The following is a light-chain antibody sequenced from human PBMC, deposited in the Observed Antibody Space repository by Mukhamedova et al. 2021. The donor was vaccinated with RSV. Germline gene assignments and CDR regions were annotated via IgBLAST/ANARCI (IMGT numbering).Light chain of an antibody. J-gene: IGLJ2*01. CDR3: SSYAGSNNVV. V-gene: IGLV2-8*01. CDR1: SSDVGGYNY. CDR2: EVS. Sequence: GTSSDVGGYNYVSWYQQHPGKAPKLMIYEVSKRPSGVPDRFSGSKSGNTASLTVSGLQAEDEADYYCSSYAGSNNVVFCGGTKLT.